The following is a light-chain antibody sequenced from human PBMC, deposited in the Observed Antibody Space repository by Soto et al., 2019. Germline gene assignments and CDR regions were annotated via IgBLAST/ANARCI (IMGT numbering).Light chain of an antibody. CDR1: QSVSSY. CDR2: DAS. CDR3: QQRSNWPLT. Sequence: EIVLTQSPATLSLSPGERATLSCRASQSVSSYLAWYQQKSGQAPRLLIYDASSRATGIPARFSGSGSGTDFTLTISRLEPEDFAVYYCQQRSNWPLTFGQGTRLEIK. V-gene: IGKV3-11*01. J-gene: IGKJ5*01.